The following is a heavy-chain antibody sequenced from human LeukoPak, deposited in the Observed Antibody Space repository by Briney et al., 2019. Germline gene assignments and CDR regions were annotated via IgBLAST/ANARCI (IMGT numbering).Heavy chain of an antibody. D-gene: IGHD6-13*01. CDR1: GYSITSYW. Sequence: GESLKISCKASGYSITSYWIGWVRQMPGKGLEWMGNIYLGGSDSRYRPSFQGQVTISADKSISTAYVQWSSLKASDTAIYYCARRGHGSSWYYFDYWGQGTLVTVSS. J-gene: IGHJ4*02. V-gene: IGHV5-51*01. CDR2: IYLGGSDS. CDR3: ARRGHGSSWYYFDY.